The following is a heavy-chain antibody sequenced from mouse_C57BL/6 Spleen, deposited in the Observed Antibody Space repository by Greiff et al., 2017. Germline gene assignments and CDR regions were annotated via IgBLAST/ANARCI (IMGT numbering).Heavy chain of an antibody. D-gene: IGHD1-1*01. CDR1: GYAFSSSW. Sequence: VKLMESGPELVKPGASVKISCKASGYAFSSSWMNWVKQRPGKGLEWIGRIYPGDGDTNYNGKFKGKATLTADKSSSTAYMQLSSLTSEDSAVYFCAREIITTVVGAMDYWCQGTSVTVSS. V-gene: IGHV1-82*01. J-gene: IGHJ4*01. CDR2: IYPGDGDT. CDR3: AREIITTVVGAMDY.